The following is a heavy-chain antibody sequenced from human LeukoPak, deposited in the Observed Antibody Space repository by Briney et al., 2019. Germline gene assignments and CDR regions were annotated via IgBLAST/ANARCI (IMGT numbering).Heavy chain of an antibody. V-gene: IGHV6-1*01. CDR1: GDSVSSNSAA. CDR2: TYYRSKWYN. J-gene: IGHJ3*02. D-gene: IGHD6-6*01. Sequence: SQTLSLTCAISGDSVSSNSAAWNWIRQSPSRGLEWLGRTYYRSKWYNDYAVSVKSRITINPDTSKNQFSLQLNSVTPEDTAVYYCARGLWDSSSSGGAFDIWGQGTMVTVSS. CDR3: ARGLWDSSSSGGAFDI.